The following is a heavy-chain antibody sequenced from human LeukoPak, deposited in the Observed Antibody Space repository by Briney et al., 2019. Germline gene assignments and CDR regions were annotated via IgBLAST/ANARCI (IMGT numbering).Heavy chain of an antibody. D-gene: IGHD3-16*02. CDR1: GRSPSSFY. CDR2: IYHGGTT. CDR3: TREKLSGGLHFVH. V-gene: IGHV4-59*01. Sequence: SETLSLTCPVSGRSPSSFYWSWLRQPPGKGLEWIGYIYHGGTTMYNPSLKSRVTVPLDPPQNQFSLSLASVTPADPAINYLTREKLSGGLHFVHWGGGLLVSVSS. J-gene: IGHJ4*02.